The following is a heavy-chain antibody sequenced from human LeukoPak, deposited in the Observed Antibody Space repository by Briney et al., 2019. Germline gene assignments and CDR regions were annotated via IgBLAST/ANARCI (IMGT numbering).Heavy chain of an antibody. Sequence: GGSLRLSCAASGFIFSDYYMSWIRQAPGKGLEWVSYISSSGSTIYYADSVKGRFTISRDNAKNSLYLQMNSLRAEDTAVYYCARQSIAAAGIVDYWGQGTLVTVSS. CDR1: GFIFSDYY. CDR3: ARQSIAAAGIVDY. V-gene: IGHV3-11*01. D-gene: IGHD6-13*01. J-gene: IGHJ4*02. CDR2: ISSSGSTI.